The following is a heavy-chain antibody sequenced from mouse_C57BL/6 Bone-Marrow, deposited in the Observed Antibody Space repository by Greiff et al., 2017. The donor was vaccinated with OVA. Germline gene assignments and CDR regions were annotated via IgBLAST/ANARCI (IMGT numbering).Heavy chain of an antibody. CDR3: AREPHRKFYYFDY. CDR2: ISPSSGCT. J-gene: IGHJ2*01. CDR1: GYTFTSYT. V-gene: IGHV1-4*01. Sequence: QVQLPQSGPDLVRPGASVKMSCKASGYTFTSYTMNWVKQRPGQGLEWMGYISPSSGCTQYDQKLTDKVTLTADTSYSTAYMELCRLTSEDSAVYSCAREPHRKFYYFDYWGRGTTLTVSS. D-gene: IGHD3-1*01.